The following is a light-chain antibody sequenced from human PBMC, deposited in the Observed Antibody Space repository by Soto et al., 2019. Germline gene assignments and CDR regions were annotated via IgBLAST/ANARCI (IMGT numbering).Light chain of an antibody. CDR2: QTS. Sequence: EVVMTQPPAALSVSPGERATLSCRASQSVSSDLAWYQQKPGQSPSLLIYQTSLRAAGTPARFSASGSGTDFTLTISDVQPEDFALYYCHQRQSWPRTFGQGTKVDIK. J-gene: IGKJ1*01. V-gene: IGKV3D-15*03. CDR1: QSVSSD. CDR3: HQRQSWPRT.